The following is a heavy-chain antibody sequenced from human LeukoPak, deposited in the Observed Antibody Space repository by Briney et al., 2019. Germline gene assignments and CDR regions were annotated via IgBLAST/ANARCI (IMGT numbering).Heavy chain of an antibody. J-gene: IGHJ6*03. V-gene: IGHV1-18*01. CDR2: ISAYNGNT. CDR3: ARLGSSSGYYYYYYMDV. CDR1: GYTFTSYG. Sequence: ASVKVSCKASGYTFTSYGISWVRQAPGQGLEWMGWISAYNGNTNYAQKLQGRVTMTTDTSTSTAYMELRSLRSDDTAVYYCARLGSSSGYYYYYYMDVWGKGTTVTVSS. D-gene: IGHD6-6*01.